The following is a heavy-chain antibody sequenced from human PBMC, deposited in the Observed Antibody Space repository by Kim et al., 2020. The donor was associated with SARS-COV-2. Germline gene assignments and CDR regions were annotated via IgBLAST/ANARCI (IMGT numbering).Heavy chain of an antibody. CDR1: GFTFSSYS. CDR3: ARGSRMGGMDV. Sequence: GGSLRLSCAASGFTFSSYSMNWVRQAPGKGLEWVSSISSSSSYIYYADSVKGRFTISRDNAKNSLYLQMNSLRAEDTAVYYCARGSRMGGMDVWGQGTTVTVSS. J-gene: IGHJ6*02. V-gene: IGHV3-21*01. CDR2: ISSSSSYI.